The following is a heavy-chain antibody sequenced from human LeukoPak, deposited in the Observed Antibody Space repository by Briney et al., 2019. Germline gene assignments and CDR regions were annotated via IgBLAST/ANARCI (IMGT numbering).Heavy chain of an antibody. J-gene: IGHJ4*02. CDR3: ARHGPYYDSSGYAEGFDY. V-gene: IGHV4-39*01. CDR2: IYYSGST. D-gene: IGHD3-22*01. Sequence: SETLSLTCTVSGGSIFSSNSYWGWIRQPPGKGLEWIGSIYYSGSTYYNPSLKSRVTISVDTSKNQFSLKLSSVTAADTAVYYCARHGPYYDSSGYAEGFDYWGQGTLVTVSS. CDR1: GGSIFSSNSY.